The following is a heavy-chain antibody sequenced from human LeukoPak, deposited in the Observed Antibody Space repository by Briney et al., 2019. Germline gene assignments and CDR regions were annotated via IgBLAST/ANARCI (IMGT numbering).Heavy chain of an antibody. CDR1: GFTFSSYG. V-gene: IGHV3-30*18. J-gene: IGHJ5*02. Sequence: GGSLRLSCAASGFTFSSYGMHWVRQAPGKGLEWVAVISYDGSNKYYADSVKGRFAISRDNSKNTLYLQMNSLRAEDTAVYYCAKGSSGWYAHWGQGTLVTVSS. CDR2: ISYDGSNK. D-gene: IGHD6-19*01. CDR3: AKGSSGWYAH.